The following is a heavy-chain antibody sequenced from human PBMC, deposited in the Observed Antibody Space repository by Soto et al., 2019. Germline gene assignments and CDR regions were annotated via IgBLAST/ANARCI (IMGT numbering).Heavy chain of an antibody. J-gene: IGHJ4*02. V-gene: IGHV4-31*03. CDR3: ARDREIVVGGSFDY. CDR1: GGSISSGGYY. Sequence: QVQLQESGPGLVKPSQTLSLTCTVSGGSISSGGYYWSWIRQHPGKGLEWIGYIYYSGSTYYNPSVRSRVTISVDTSKNQFPMKLSSVTAAGTAVYYCARDREIVVGGSFDYWGQGTLVTVSS. CDR2: IYYSGST. D-gene: IGHD2-2*01.